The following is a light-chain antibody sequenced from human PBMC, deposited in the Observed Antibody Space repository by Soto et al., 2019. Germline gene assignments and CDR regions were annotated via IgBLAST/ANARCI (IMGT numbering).Light chain of an antibody. CDR3: QQYNNWPPYT. V-gene: IGKV3-15*01. CDR2: GAS. J-gene: IGKJ2*01. Sequence: EIVMTQSPATLSVSPGERATLSCRASQSVSSNLAWYQQQPGQAPRLLIYGASTRAAGIPARFIGSGSGTEFTLTISSLQSEDFAVYYCQQYNNWPPYTFGQGTKLEIK. CDR1: QSVSSN.